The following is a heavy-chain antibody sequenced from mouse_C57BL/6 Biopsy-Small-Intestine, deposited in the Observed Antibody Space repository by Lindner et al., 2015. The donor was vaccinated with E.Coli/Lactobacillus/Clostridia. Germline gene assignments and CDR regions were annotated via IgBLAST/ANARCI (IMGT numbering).Heavy chain of an antibody. J-gene: IGHJ2*01. D-gene: IGHD1-1*01. V-gene: IGHV1-85*01. CDR1: GYTFTDYD. Sequence: SVKVSCKASGYTFTDYDINWVRQAPGQGLEWIGWMNPNNGNTGYGEKFQGRVFMTRDTSISTLYMEMHSLRSDDTAVYYCARGIYSPSSKWRPLSYYFDYWGQGALVTVSS. CDR2: MNPNNGNT. CDR3: ARGIYSPSSKWRPLSYYFDY.